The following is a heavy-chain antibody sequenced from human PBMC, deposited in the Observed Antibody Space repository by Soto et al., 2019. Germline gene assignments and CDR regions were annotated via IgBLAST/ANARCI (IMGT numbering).Heavy chain of an antibody. CDR2: IWYDGSNK. J-gene: IGHJ4*02. D-gene: IGHD2-2*01. CDR1: GFTFSSYG. V-gene: IGHV3-33*01. Sequence: GGSLRLSCAASGFTFSSYGMHWVRQAPGKGLEWVAVIWYDGSNKYYADSVKGRFTISRDNSKNTLYLQMNSLRAEDTAVYYCARDFVVVPAAIRYWGQGTLVTVSS. CDR3: ARDFVVVPAAIRY.